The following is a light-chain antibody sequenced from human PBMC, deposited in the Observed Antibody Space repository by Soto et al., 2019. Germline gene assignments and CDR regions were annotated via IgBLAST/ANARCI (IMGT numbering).Light chain of an antibody. J-gene: IGKJ3*01. CDR1: QSVSSN. Sequence: EIVMTQSPATLSVSPGERATLSCRASQSVSSNLAWYQQKPGQAPRLLIYGASTRATGIPARFSGSGSGTEFTLTISSLQYEDFAVYYCQQYNNCPFTFGPGTKVDIK. V-gene: IGKV3-15*01. CDR2: GAS. CDR3: QQYNNCPFT.